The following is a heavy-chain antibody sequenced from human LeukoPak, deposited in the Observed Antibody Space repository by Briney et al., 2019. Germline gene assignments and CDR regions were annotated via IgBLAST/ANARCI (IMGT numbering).Heavy chain of an antibody. D-gene: IGHD3-10*01. V-gene: IGHV4-39*01. J-gene: IGHJ4*02. CDR3: ARGSRDLWFGELLGQFDY. CDR2: IYYSGST. Sequence: SETLSLTCTVSGGSISSSSYYWGWIRQPPGKGLEWIGSIYYSGSTYYNPSLKSRVTISVDTSKNQFSLKLNSVTAADTAVYYCARGSRDLWFGELLGQFDYWGQGTLVTVSS. CDR1: GGSISSSSYY.